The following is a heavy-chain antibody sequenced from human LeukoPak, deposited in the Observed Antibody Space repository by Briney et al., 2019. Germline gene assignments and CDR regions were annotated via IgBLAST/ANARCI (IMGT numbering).Heavy chain of an antibody. CDR3: ARDRRAITFGGGIVYNWFDP. CDR2: ISSSSSYI. V-gene: IGHV3-21*01. J-gene: IGHJ5*02. Sequence: PGGSLRLSCAASGFTFSSYSMNWVRQAPGKGLEWVSSISSSSSYIYYADSVKGRFTISRDNAKNSLYLQMNSLRAEDTAVYYCARDRRAITFGGGIVYNWFDPWGQGTLVTVSS. D-gene: IGHD3-16*02. CDR1: GFTFSSYS.